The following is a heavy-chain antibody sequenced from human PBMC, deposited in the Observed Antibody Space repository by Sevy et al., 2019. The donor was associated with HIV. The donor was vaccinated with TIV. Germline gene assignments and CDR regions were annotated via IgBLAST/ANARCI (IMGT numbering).Heavy chain of an antibody. D-gene: IGHD5-18*01. CDR1: GFTCCDSW. V-gene: IGHV3-7*01. CDR2: INEDGGRL. Sequence: GSLRLSCVASGFTCCDSWMIWVRQAPGKGLERIAFINEDGGRLGYVDSVRGRFTISRANIKNSLYLQMNNLRAEDTALYFCARDRAYSAVDYWGQGALVTVSS. J-gene: IGHJ4*02. CDR3: ARDRAYSAVDY.